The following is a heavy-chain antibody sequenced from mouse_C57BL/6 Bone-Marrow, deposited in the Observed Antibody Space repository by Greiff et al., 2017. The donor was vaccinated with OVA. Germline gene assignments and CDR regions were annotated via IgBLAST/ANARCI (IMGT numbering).Heavy chain of an antibody. J-gene: IGHJ2*01. CDR1: GFNFNVYY. CDR3: TTRDYYGSNSYYFDY. Sequence: EVTLLESVAELVRPGASVTLSCTASGFNFNVYYMHWVKQRPEQGLEWIGRIDPEDGDTEYAPKFQGKATMTADTSSNTAYLQLSSLTSEDTAVYYCTTRDYYGSNSYYFDYWGQGTTLTVSS. V-gene: IGHV14-1*01. CDR2: IDPEDGDT. D-gene: IGHD1-1*01.